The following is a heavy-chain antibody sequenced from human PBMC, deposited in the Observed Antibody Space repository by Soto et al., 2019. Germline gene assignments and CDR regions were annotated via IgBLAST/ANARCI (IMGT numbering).Heavy chain of an antibody. CDR1: GDSVSSSSAA. CDR2: TYYRSKWYN. V-gene: IGHV6-1*01. Sequence: PSQTLSLTCAISGDSVSSSSAAWNWIRQSPSRGLEWLGRTYYRSKWYNDYAVSVKSRMTINPDTSKNQFSLQLNSMTPEDTAVYYCARDGYSSGWYGISSQIWGQGTLVTVSS. D-gene: IGHD6-19*01. J-gene: IGHJ4*02. CDR3: ARDGYSSGWYGISSQI.